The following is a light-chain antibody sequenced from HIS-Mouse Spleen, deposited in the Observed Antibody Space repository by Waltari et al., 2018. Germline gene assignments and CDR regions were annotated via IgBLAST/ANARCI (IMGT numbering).Light chain of an antibody. CDR3: CSYAGSSTVV. CDR2: EGG. V-gene: IGLV2-23*01. CDR1: SSDVGSYNL. J-gene: IGLJ2*01. Sequence: QSALTQPASVSGSPGQSITISCTGTSSDVGSYNLVSWYQQHPGKAPKLMIYEGGKRASGVSNRYSGSKSGNTASLTISGLQAEDEADYYCCSYAGSSTVVFGGGTKLTVL.